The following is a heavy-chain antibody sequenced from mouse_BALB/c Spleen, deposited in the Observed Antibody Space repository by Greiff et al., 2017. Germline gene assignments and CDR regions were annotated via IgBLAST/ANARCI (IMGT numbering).Heavy chain of an antibody. Sequence: EVMLVESGGGLVQPKGSLKLSCAASGFTFNTYAMNWVRQAPGKGLEWVARIRSKSNNYATYYADSVKDRFTISRDDSQSMLYLQMNNLKTEDTAMYYCVRSPDSSGSPFAYWGQGTLVTVSA. CDR1: GFTFNTYA. CDR3: VRSPDSSGSPFAY. V-gene: IGHV10-1*02. D-gene: IGHD3-2*01. J-gene: IGHJ3*01. CDR2: IRSKSNNYAT.